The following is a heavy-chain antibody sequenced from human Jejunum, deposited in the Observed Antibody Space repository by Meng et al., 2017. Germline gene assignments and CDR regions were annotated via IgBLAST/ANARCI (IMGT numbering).Heavy chain of an antibody. CDR3: ARAKVTPMGYWFDP. CDR2: VYYTGRT. Sequence: QLQVQESGPGLVKPSETLSLTCTVSGGSINTNTYYWDWIRQPPGKGMEWIGSVYYTGRTFYNPSLKSRVTISLDTSKNQFSLNLRSVAAADTAVYYCARAKVTPMGYWFDPWGQGTLVTVS. J-gene: IGHJ5*02. V-gene: IGHV4-39*01. CDR1: GGSINTNTYY. D-gene: IGHD2-21*02.